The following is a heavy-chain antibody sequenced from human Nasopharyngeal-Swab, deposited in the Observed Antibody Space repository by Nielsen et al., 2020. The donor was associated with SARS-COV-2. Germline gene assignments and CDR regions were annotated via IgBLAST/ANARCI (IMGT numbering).Heavy chain of an antibody. D-gene: IGHD6-13*01. CDR2: IWYDGSNK. Sequence: GGSLKISCAASGFTFSSYGMHWVRQAPGKGLEWVAVIWYDGSNKYYADSVKGRFTISRDNSKNTLYLQMNSLRAEDTAVYYCAREFSSWYAIGHYYYYYGMDVWGQGTTVTVSS. CDR1: GFTFSSYG. V-gene: IGHV3-33*01. J-gene: IGHJ6*02. CDR3: AREFSSWYAIGHYYYYYGMDV.